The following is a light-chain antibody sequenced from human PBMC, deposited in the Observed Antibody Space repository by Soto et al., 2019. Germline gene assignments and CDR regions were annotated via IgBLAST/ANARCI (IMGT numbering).Light chain of an antibody. CDR3: QQYSNWPAWT. CDR1: QSVSSN. CDR2: GAS. J-gene: IGKJ1*01. Sequence: IVITQSPTTLSMYTGERATLSCRASQSVSSNLAWYQQKPGQAPRLLIYGASTRATGIPARFSGSGSGTEFILTISSLQSEASAVYYCQQYSNWPAWTFGQGTKVDIK. V-gene: IGKV3-15*01.